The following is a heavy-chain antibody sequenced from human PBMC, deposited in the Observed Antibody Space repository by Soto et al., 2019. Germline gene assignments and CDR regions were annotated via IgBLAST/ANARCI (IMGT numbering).Heavy chain of an antibody. D-gene: IGHD4-17*01. V-gene: IGHV1-46*01. CDR3: ARDGTKFRSNDYGDYVGY. CDR2: INPSGGSK. Sequence: QVQLVQSGAEVKKPGASVKVSCKASGYTFTSYYMHWVRQAPGQGLEWMGIINPSGGSKSYAQKCQGRVTMTRDTSTSTVYMELSSLRSEDTAVYYCARDGTKFRSNDYGDYVGYWGQGTLVTVSS. CDR1: GYTFTSYY. J-gene: IGHJ4*02.